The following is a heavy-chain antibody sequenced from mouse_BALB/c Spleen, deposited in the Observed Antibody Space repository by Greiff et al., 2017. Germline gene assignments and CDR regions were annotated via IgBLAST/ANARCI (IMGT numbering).Heavy chain of an antibody. Sequence: EVKLMESGGGLVQPGGSRKLSCAASGFTFSSFGMHWVRQAPKKGLEWVAYISSGSSTIYYADTVKGRFTISRDNPKNTLFLQMTSLRSEDTAMYYCARYPDGAMDYWGQGTSVTVSS. CDR1: GFTFSSFG. J-gene: IGHJ4*01. CDR2: ISSGSSTI. CDR3: ARYPDGAMDY. V-gene: IGHV5-17*02.